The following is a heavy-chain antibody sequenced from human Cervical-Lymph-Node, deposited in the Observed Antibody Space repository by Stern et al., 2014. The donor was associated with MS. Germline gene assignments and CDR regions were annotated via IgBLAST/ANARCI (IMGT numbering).Heavy chain of an antibody. CDR3: ARDGPDSSGYYWFWDY. CDR1: GFTFSSYG. V-gene: IGHV3-33*01. D-gene: IGHD3-22*01. J-gene: IGHJ4*02. Sequence: EQLVESGGGVVQPGRSLRLSCAASGFTFSSYGMHWVRQAPGKGLEGVAVIWYDGSNKYYAASVKGRFTISRDNSKNTLYLQMNSLRAEDTAVYYCARDGPDSSGYYWFWDYWGQGTLVTVSS. CDR2: IWYDGSNK.